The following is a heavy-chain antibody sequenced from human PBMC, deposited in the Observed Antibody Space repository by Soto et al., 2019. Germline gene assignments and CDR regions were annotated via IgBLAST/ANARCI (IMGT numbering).Heavy chain of an antibody. V-gene: IGHV4-39*01. Sequence: SETLSLTCTVSGGSISSSSYYWGWIRQPPGKGLEWIGSIYYSGSTYYNPSLKSRVTISVDTSKNQFSLKLSSVTAADTAVYYCACPPIDSSGSNWFDPWGQGTLVTSPQ. D-gene: IGHD6-19*01. CDR1: GGSISSSSYY. CDR3: ACPPIDSSGSNWFDP. J-gene: IGHJ5*02. CDR2: IYYSGST.